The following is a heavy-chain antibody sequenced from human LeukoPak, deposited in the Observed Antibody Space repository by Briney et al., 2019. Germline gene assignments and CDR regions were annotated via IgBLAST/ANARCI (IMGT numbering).Heavy chain of an antibody. CDR3: ARAVIYSNYGYYYYYGMDV. D-gene: IGHD4-11*01. Sequence: SETLSLTCTVSGGSISGYYWSWIRQPPGKGLEWLGYIYYSGSTNYNPSLKSRVTISVDTSKNQFSLKLSSVTAADTAVYYCARAVIYSNYGYYYYYGMDVWGQGTTVTVSS. CDR1: GGSISGYY. V-gene: IGHV4-59*01. J-gene: IGHJ6*02. CDR2: IYYSGST.